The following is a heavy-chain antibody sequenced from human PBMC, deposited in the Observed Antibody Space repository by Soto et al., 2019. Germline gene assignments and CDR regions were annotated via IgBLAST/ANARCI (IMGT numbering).Heavy chain of an antibody. CDR2: ISHDGGLQ. Sequence: QAHLVECGGGVVQPGTSVRLSCAASGFTFTRYSMHRVRQAPGTRLGCVAVISHDGGLQHYADSVKGRFTISRDNSQNMVLLKKNSLRAEDTAAEYWVSDRGYGDASVPYSWGQGTLVSVSS. CDR3: VSDRGYGDASVPYS. D-gene: IGHD5-18*01. J-gene: IGHJ4*02. V-gene: IGHV3-30*19. CDR1: GFTFTRYS.